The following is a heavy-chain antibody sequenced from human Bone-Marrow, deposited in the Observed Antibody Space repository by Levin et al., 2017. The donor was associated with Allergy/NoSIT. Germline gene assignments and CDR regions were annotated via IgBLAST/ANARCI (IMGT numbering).Heavy chain of an antibody. J-gene: IGHJ4*02. D-gene: IGHD5-18*01. CDR3: AADTDSVERFDH. V-gene: IGHV4-39*01. CDR1: EDFSSSRSFY. CDR2: IFSSGST. Sequence: KTGGSLRLSCTVSEDFSSSRSFYCGWIRQPPGKGLEWIGSIFSSGSTYYNPSLKSRVTISLDTSKKQLSLKLTSVTAEDTAVYYCAADTDSVERFDHWGQGTLVTVAS.